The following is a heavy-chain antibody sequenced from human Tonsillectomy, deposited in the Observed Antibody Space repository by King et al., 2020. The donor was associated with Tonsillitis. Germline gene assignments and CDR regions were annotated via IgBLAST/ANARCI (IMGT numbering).Heavy chain of an antibody. CDR1: GFTFSSYG. Sequence: VQLVESGGGVVQPGRSLRLSCAASGFTFSSYGMHWVRQAPGKGLEWVAVISYDGSNKYYADSVKGRFTISRDNSKNTLYLQMNSLRAEDTAVYYFAKTPSPGRRLPEFYFDYWGQGTLVTVSS. CDR2: ISYDGSNK. CDR3: AKTPSPGRRLPEFYFDY. J-gene: IGHJ4*02. D-gene: IGHD5-18*01. V-gene: IGHV3-30*18.